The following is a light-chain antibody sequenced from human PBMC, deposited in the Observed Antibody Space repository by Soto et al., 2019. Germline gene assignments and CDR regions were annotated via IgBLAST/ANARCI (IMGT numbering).Light chain of an antibody. V-gene: IGKV3-15*01. J-gene: IGKJ4*01. CDR1: QSVSSN. CDR2: GAS. Sequence: EIVMTQSPATLSVSPGERATLSCRASQSVSSNLAWYQQKPGQAPRLLIYGASTRATGIPARFSGSGCGTDFTLTITSLQSEDFPVYYCQQYNNWPPLTFGGGTKVEIK. CDR3: QQYNNWPPLT.